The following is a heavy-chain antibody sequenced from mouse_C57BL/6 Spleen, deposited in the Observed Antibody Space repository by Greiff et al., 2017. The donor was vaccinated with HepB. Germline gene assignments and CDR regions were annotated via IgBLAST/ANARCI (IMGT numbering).Heavy chain of an antibody. V-gene: IGHV7-1*01. D-gene: IGHD2-3*01. CDR1: GFTFSDFY. Sequence: EVKLVESGGGLVQSGRSLRLSCATSGFTFSDFYMEWVRQAPGKGLEWIAASRNKANDYTTEYSASVKGRFIVSRDTSQSILYLQMNALRAEDTAIYYCARDANDGYWYFDVWGTGTTVTVSS. CDR3: ARDANDGYWYFDV. J-gene: IGHJ1*03. CDR2: SRNKANDYTT.